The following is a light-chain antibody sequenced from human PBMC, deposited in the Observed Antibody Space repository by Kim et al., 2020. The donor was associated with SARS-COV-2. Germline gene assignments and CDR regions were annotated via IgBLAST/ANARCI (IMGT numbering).Light chain of an antibody. Sequence: GQRVTSTCYGTSSTSGSNPGNWYQQVPGTAPKLLSHNTKQRPSGVPDRFSGSKSGTSASLAISGLQSADEADYYCATWGDSQNGWVFGGGTQLTVL. CDR2: NTK. J-gene: IGLJ3*02. CDR1: SSTSGSNP. V-gene: IGLV1-44*01. CDR3: ATWGDSQNGWV.